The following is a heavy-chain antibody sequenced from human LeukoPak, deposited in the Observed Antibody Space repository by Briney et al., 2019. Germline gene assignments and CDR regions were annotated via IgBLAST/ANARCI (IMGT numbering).Heavy chain of an antibody. D-gene: IGHD2-2*01. CDR1: GGTFSRYA. V-gene: IGHV1-46*01. CDR2: INPTSGST. Sequence: GASVKVSCKASGGTFSRYAISWVRQAPGQGLEWMGIINPTSGSTSYAQKFQGRVTMTRETATSTVYMELSSLRSEDTAVYYCARRYCSSTSCLDYWGQGTLVTVS. CDR3: ARRYCSSTSCLDY. J-gene: IGHJ4*02.